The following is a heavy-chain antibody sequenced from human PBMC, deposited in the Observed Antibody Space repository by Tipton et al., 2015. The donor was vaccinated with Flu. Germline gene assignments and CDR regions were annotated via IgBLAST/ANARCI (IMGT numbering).Heavy chain of an antibody. CDR1: DGSISSSNYY. V-gene: IGHV4-39*01. Sequence: TLSLTCTVSDGSISSSNYYWGWIRQPPGKGLEWIGSMYYRGRTYYNPSLKSRVTMSVDTSKNQFSLKLNSVTAADTAVYYCARRATLGYCTNGVCSYYFDNWGQGTLVTVSS. CDR3: ARRATLGYCTNGVCSYYFDN. CDR2: MYYRGRT. J-gene: IGHJ4*02. D-gene: IGHD2-8*01.